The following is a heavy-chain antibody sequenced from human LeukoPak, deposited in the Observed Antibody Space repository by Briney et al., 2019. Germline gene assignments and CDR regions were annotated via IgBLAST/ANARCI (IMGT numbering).Heavy chain of an antibody. CDR1: GFTFSSYV. CDR2: IDGNGGST. CDR3: ARGGGYCSRTGCYGIDY. Sequence: GGSLRLSCAASGFTFSSYVMHWVRQAPGKGLEYVSTIDGNGGSTYYANSVKGRFTISRDNSKNTLNLQMGSLRVEDMAVYYCARGGGYCSRTGCYGIDYWGQGTLVTVSS. J-gene: IGHJ4*02. V-gene: IGHV3-64*01. D-gene: IGHD2-2*01.